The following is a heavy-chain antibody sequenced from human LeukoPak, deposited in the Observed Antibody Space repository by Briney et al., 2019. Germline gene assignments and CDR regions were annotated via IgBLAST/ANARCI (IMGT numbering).Heavy chain of an antibody. V-gene: IGHV4-34*01. J-gene: IGHJ6*03. CDR2: INHSGST. Sequence: SETLSLTCAVYGGSFSGYYWSWIRQPPGKGLEWIGEINHSGSTNYNPSLKSRVTISVDTSKNQFSLKLSPVTAADTAVYYCARGYYYYYMDVWGKGTPVTVSS. CDR3: ARGYYYYYMDV. CDR1: GGSFSGYY.